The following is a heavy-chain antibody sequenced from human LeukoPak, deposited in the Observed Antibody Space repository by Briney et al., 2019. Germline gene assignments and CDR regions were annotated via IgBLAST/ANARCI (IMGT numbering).Heavy chain of an antibody. D-gene: IGHD1-20*01. CDR2: INAGNGNT. CDR1: RYTFTSYA. Sequence: GPSVKVSCKASRYTFTSYAMHWVRQAPAQRLEWMGWINAGNGNTQFSQKLQGRVTITRDTSASTAYKQLSSLKAEETAVYYGAKYKWNGDVDYWGEGTLVTVSS. J-gene: IGHJ4*02. V-gene: IGHV1-3*01. CDR3: AKYKWNGDVDY.